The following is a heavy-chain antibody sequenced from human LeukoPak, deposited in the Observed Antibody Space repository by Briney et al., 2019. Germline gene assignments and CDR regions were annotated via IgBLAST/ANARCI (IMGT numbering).Heavy chain of an antibody. D-gene: IGHD3-10*01. CDR1: GDSISSYY. CDR3: ARNHIVTGTCFDS. V-gene: IGHV4-4*07. Sequence: SETLSLTCTVSGDSISSYYWNWIRQPAGKGLEWIGRIYASGYTEYNPSLQTRVTMSVDTSKNEFSLKVDTVTAADTAVYFCARNHIVTGTCFDSWGQGILVTVSS. CDR2: IYASGYT. J-gene: IGHJ4*02.